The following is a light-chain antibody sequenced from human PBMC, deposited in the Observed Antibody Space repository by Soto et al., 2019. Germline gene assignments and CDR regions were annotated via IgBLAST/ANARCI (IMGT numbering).Light chain of an antibody. CDR2: SAS. CDR1: QSVSSN. CDR3: QQYNNWPPLT. Sequence: EIVMTQSPATLSVSPGERATLSCRASQSVSSNLAWYQQKPGQAPRLLMYSASTRATGIPARFSGSGSGTEFTLTISSLQSEDFAVYYCQQYNNWPPLTFGQGTKVDIK. J-gene: IGKJ1*01. V-gene: IGKV3-15*01.